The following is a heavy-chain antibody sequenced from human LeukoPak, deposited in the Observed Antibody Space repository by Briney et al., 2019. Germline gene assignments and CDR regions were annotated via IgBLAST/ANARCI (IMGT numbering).Heavy chain of an antibody. CDR1: GGSISSGGYY. J-gene: IGHJ4*02. Sequence: TLSLTCTVSGGSISSGGYYWSWIRQHPGKGLEWIGYIYYSGSTYYNPSLKSRVTISVDTSKNQFSLKLSSVTAADTAVYYCARAYTYDFWSGYHFDYWGQGTLVTVSS. D-gene: IGHD3-3*01. CDR3: ARAYTYDFWSGYHFDY. V-gene: IGHV4-31*03. CDR2: IYYSGST.